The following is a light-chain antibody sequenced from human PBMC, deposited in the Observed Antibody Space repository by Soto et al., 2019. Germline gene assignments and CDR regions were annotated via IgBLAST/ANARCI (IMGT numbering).Light chain of an antibody. J-gene: IGKJ4*01. Sequence: DIQMTQSPSTLSASVGDRVTITCRASQSISSWLAWYQQKPGKAPKLLIYKASSLESGVPSRFSGSGSGTEFTLTISSRQPDDFATYYCQQYNSYSPLTLGGGTKVEIK. V-gene: IGKV1-5*03. CDR1: QSISSW. CDR2: KAS. CDR3: QQYNSYSPLT.